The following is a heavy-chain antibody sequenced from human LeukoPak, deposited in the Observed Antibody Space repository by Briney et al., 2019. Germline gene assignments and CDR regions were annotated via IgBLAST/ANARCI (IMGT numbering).Heavy chain of an antibody. V-gene: IGHV3-21*01. D-gene: IGHD3-10*01. CDR3: ARDSSMLRGPLVIYYFDF. CDR2: ISSSSSYI. J-gene: IGHJ4*02. Sequence: GGSLRLPCAASGFKFSSYSMKWVRQAPGKGLEWVSSISSSSSYIYYADSVKGRFTISRDNAKNSLYLQMNSLRAEDTAVYYCARDSSMLRGPLVIYYFDFWGQGTLVTVSS. CDR1: GFKFSSYS.